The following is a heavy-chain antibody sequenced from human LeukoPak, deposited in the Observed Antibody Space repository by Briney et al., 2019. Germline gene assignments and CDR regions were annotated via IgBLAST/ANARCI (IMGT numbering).Heavy chain of an antibody. Sequence: PGGSLRLSCAASGFTFSSYSMNWVRQAPGKGLEWVSSISSSSSYIHYADSMKGRFTISRDNAKNSLYLQMNSLRAEDTAVYYCAREDKYYDILTGPSGYFDYWGQGTLVTVSA. CDR1: GFTFSSYS. CDR3: AREDKYYDILTGPSGYFDY. D-gene: IGHD3-9*01. V-gene: IGHV3-21*01. J-gene: IGHJ4*02. CDR2: ISSSSSYI.